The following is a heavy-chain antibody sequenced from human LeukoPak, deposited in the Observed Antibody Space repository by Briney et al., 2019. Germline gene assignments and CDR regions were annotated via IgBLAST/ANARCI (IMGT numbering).Heavy chain of an antibody. CDR2: LSSSGTTI. V-gene: IGHV3-11*04. D-gene: IGHD3-3*01. CDR3: ARDYDFWSGYYTGYFDY. CDR1: GFTFSDYY. Sequence: GGSLRLSCAASGFTFSDYYMSWICQAPGKGLEWVSYLSSSGTTIYYADSVKGRFTISRDNAKNSLYLQMNSLRAEDTAVYYCARDYDFWSGYYTGYFDYWGQGTLVTVSS. J-gene: IGHJ4*02.